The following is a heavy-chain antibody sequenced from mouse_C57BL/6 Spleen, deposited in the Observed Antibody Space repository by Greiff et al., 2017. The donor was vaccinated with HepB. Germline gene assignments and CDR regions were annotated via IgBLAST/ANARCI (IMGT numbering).Heavy chain of an antibody. J-gene: IGHJ4*01. V-gene: IGHV1-81*01. D-gene: IGHD2-1*01. CDR1: GYTFTSYG. CDR2: IYPRSGNT. Sequence: QVQLKQSGAELARPGASVKLSCKASGYTFTSYGISWVKQRTGQGLEWIGEIYPRSGNTYYNEKFKGKATLTADKSSSTAYMELRSLTSEDSAVYFCARGDYGNGFDYYAMDYWGQGTSVTVSS. CDR3: ARGDYGNGFDYYAMDY.